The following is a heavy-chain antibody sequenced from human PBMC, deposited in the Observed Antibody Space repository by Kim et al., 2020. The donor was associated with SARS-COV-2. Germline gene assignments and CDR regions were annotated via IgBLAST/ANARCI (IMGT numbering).Heavy chain of an antibody. D-gene: IGHD2-21*02. J-gene: IGHJ4*02. CDR2: IYHGGST. V-gene: IGHV4-39*01. CDR3: ARRGFSDWYSHFDL. Sequence: SETLSLTCTVSGGSISSNSHFWGWIRQSPGKGLEWIGNIYHGGSTYYNPSLKSRVSISLDTSTNLFSLRLNSVTAADTAVYYCARRGFSDWYSHFDLWGQGTLVSVSS. CDR1: GGSISSNSHF.